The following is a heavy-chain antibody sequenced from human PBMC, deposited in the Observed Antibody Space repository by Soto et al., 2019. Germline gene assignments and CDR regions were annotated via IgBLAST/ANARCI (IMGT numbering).Heavy chain of an antibody. V-gene: IGHV1-2*04. CDR2: INPNSGGT. CDR1: GYTFTGYY. Sequence: GASVKVSCKASGYTFTGYYMHWVRQAPGQGLEWMGWINPNSGGTNYAQKFQGWVTMTRDTSISTAYMELSRLRSDDTAVYYCARGRRELWWPTEDGMDVWGQGTTVTVSS. CDR3: ARGRRELWWPTEDGMDV. J-gene: IGHJ6*02. D-gene: IGHD3-16*01.